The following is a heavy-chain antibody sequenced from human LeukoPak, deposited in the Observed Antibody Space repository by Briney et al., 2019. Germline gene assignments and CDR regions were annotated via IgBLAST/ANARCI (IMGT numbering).Heavy chain of an antibody. CDR1: GFIVSTHY. Sequence: PGGSLRLSCAASGFIVSTHYMSWVRQAPGKGLEWVSVIYSGGSTYYADSVKGRFTISRDNSKNTLYLQMDSLRPEDTAVYYCVKKNDYYTGESFYVWWYFDLWGRGALVTVSP. CDR3: VKKNDYYTGESFYVWWYFDL. D-gene: IGHD2-8*02. V-gene: IGHV3-66*02. J-gene: IGHJ2*01. CDR2: IYSGGST.